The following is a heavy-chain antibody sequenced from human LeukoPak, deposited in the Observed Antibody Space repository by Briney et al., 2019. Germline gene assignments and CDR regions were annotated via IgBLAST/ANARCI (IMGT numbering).Heavy chain of an antibody. Sequence: ASVKVSRKPYGYTFNTYGITWVRQAPGQGLEWMGWISPYNGNTNYAQKFQGRVTLTTDTSTSTAYMEPRSLRSDDTAVYYCARGPHERSGYPDDWGQGTLVTVSS. D-gene: IGHD3-22*01. V-gene: IGHV1-18*01. CDR2: ISPYNGNT. CDR1: GYTFNTYG. CDR3: ARGPHERSGYPDD. J-gene: IGHJ4*02.